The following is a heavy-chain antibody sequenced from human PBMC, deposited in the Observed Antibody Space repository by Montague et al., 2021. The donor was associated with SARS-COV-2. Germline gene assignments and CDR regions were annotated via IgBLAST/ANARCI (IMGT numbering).Heavy chain of an antibody. CDR2: ISYDGSNK. CDR1: GFTFSSYA. V-gene: IGHV3-30-3*01. Sequence: SLRLSCSASGFTFSSYAMHWVRQAPGKGLEWVAVISYDGSNKYYADSVKGRFTISRDNSKNTLYLQMNSLRAEDTAVYYCARDYVSSGYEPLLQRHEYMDVWGKGTTVTVSS. J-gene: IGHJ6*03. D-gene: IGHD3-22*01. CDR3: ARDYVSSGYEPLLQRHEYMDV.